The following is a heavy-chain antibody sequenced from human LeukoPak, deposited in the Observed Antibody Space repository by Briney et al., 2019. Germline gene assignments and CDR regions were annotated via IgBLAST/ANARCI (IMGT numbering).Heavy chain of an antibody. CDR2: INPNSGGT. CDR1: GYTFTGYY. Sequence: ASVKVSCKASGYTFTGYYMHWVRQAPGQGLEWMGWINPNSGGTNYAQKFQGRVTMTRDTSISTAYMELSRLRSDDTAVYYCAILPRTIFGVVIRSSWFDPWGQGTLVTVSS. J-gene: IGHJ5*02. D-gene: IGHD3-3*01. V-gene: IGHV1-2*02. CDR3: AILPRTIFGVVIRSSWFDP.